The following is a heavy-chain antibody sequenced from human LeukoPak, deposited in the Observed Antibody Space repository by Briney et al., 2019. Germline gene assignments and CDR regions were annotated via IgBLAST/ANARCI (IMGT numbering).Heavy chain of an antibody. CDR3: ARLAGDWNDVYYYYMDV. D-gene: IGHD1-1*01. J-gene: IGHJ6*03. V-gene: IGHV4-61*02. CDR2: IYTSGST. Sequence: PSETLSLTCTVSGGSISSGSYYWSWIRQPAGKGLEWIGRIYTSGSTNYNPSLKSRVTISVDTSKNQFSLKLSSVTAADTAVYYCARLAGDWNDVYYYYMDVWGKGTTVTISS. CDR1: GGSISSGSYY.